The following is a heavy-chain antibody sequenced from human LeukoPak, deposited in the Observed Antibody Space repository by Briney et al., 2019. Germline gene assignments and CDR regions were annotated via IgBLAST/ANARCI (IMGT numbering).Heavy chain of an antibody. D-gene: IGHD4-23*01. CDR2: IYSGGIT. CDR3: ARVVIRPYYFDY. CDR1: GFTVSSNY. J-gene: IGHJ4*02. V-gene: IGHV3-66*01. Sequence: GGSLRLSCAISGFTVSSNYMSWVRQAPGKGLEWVSVIYSGGITDYAYSVKGRFTISRDNSKNTLHLQMNNLRAEDTAVYYCARVVIRPYYFDYWGQGTLVTVSP.